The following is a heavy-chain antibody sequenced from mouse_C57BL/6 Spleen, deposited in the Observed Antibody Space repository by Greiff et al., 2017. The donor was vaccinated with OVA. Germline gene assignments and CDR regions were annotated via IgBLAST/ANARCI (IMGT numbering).Heavy chain of an antibody. CDR3: TREPQRGYYFDV. Sequence: EVQLVESGEGLVKPGGSLKLSCAASGFTFSSSAMSWVRQTPEKRLEWVAYISSGGDYIYSADTVKGRFTISRDNARNTLYLQMSSLTSEDTAMYYCTREPQRGYYFDVWGTGTTVTVSS. CDR1: GFTFSSSA. CDR2: ISSGGDYI. D-gene: IGHD2-2*01. J-gene: IGHJ1*03. V-gene: IGHV5-9-1*02.